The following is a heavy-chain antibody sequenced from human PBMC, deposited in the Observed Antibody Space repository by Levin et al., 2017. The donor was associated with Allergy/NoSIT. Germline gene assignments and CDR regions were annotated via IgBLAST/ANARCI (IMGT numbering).Heavy chain of an antibody. V-gene: IGHV3-48*03. Sequence: GGSLRLSCRASGFTFSEYEMNWVRQAPGKGLEWIAFISSVQNGINYADSVKGRFTISRDNSQSSLYLQMTSLKSEDTAIYYCARLGLTRAYWGQGALVAVSS. CDR3: ARLGLTRAY. J-gene: IGHJ4*02. CDR2: ISSVQNGI. D-gene: IGHD3-9*01. CDR1: GFTFSEYE.